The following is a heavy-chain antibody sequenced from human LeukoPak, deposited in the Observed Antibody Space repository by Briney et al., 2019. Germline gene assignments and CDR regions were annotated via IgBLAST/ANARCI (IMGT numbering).Heavy chain of an antibody. J-gene: IGHJ4*02. CDR2: ISGSGGGT. D-gene: IGHD1-26*01. CDR3: AKDQGYSGTYYLVY. V-gene: IGHV3-23*01. CDR1: GFTFSSYA. Sequence: PGGSLRLSCAASGFTFSSYAMSWVRQAPGKGLEWVSAISGSGGGTYYADSVKGRFTISRDNSKNTLYLQMNSLRAEDTAVYYCAKDQGYSGTYYLVYWGQGTLVTVSS.